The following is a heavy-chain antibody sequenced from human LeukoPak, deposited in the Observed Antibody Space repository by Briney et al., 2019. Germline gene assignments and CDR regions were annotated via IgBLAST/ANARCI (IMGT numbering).Heavy chain of an antibody. CDR2: IWYDGSNK. J-gene: IGHJ6*02. V-gene: IGHV3-33*01. D-gene: IGHD3-22*01. CDR1: GFTFSSYG. Sequence: GRSLRLSCAASGFTFSSYGMHWVRQAPGKGLEWVAVIWYDGSNKYYADSVKGRFTISRDNSKNTLYLQMNSLRAEDTAVYYCARDQGYYYDSSGSRTPPYYYYGMDVWGQGTTVTVSS. CDR3: ARDQGYYYDSSGSRTPPYYYYGMDV.